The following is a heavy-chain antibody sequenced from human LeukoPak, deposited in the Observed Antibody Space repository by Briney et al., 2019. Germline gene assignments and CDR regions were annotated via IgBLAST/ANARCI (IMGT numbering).Heavy chain of an antibody. CDR1: GYTFTGYY. Sequence: ASVKVSCKASGYTFTGYYMHWVRQAPGQGLEWMGWINPNSGGTSYAQKFQGRVTMTRDTSISTAYMELSRLRSDDTAVYYCARGYCSSTSCYSSRHFDYWGQGTLVTVSS. J-gene: IGHJ4*02. D-gene: IGHD2-2*01. CDR3: ARGYCSSTSCYSSRHFDY. CDR2: INPNSGGT. V-gene: IGHV1-2*02.